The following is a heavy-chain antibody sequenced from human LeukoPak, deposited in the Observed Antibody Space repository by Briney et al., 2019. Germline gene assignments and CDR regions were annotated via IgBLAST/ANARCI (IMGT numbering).Heavy chain of an antibody. J-gene: IGHJ4*02. Sequence: SETLSLTCAVSGGSIRNSSFYWGWIRQPPGKGLEWIASIYSTGTTYYNPSIKSRVTTSVDMPKNQFSLKLSSVTAADTAVYYCARYDNSGSALENWGQGTLVTVSS. CDR1: GGSIRNSSFY. CDR2: IYSTGTT. CDR3: ARYDNSGSALEN. V-gene: IGHV4-39*07. D-gene: IGHD3-22*01.